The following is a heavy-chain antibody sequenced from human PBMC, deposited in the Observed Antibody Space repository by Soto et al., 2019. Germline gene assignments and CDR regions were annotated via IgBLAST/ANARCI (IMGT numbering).Heavy chain of an antibody. J-gene: IGHJ4*02. CDR2: INPILSMS. D-gene: IGHD3-10*01. CDR3: ATSYGSGYRAFDY. V-gene: IGHV1-69*02. Sequence: QVQLVQSGAEVKRPGSSVKVSCKASGDTFAFYSINWVRQAPRLGLEWMGRINPILSMSNYAQRFQGRVTMTADKSTSTAYMVLNSLRSEVTAMYYCATSYGSGYRAFDYWGQGALVTVSS. CDR1: GDTFAFYS.